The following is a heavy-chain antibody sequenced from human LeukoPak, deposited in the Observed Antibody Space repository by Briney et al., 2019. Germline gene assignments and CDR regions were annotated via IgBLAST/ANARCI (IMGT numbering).Heavy chain of an antibody. CDR3: ARDQGYSSYGD. D-gene: IGHD5-18*01. V-gene: IGHV3-74*01. J-gene: IGHJ4*02. CDR2: IKSDGSST. Sequence: PGGSLRLSCAASGFTFSSYWTHWVRQAPGKGLVWVSCIKSDGSSTSYADSVKGRFTISRDNTKNTLYLQMDSLSAEDTAVYYCARDQGYSSYGDWGQGTLVTVSS. CDR1: GFTFSSYW.